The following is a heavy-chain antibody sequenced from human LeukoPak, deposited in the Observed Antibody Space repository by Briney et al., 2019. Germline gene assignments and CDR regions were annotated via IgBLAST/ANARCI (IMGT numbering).Heavy chain of an antibody. CDR3: ARERRGYYDFWSGYSNWFDP. D-gene: IGHD3-3*01. J-gene: IGHJ5*02. CDR1: GFTFSSYW. Sequence: GGSLRLSCAASGFTFSSYWMSWVRQAPGKGLEWVANIKQDGSEKYYVGSVKGRFTISRDNAKNSLYLQMNSLRAEDTAVYYCARERRGYYDFWSGYSNWFDPWGQGTLVTVSS. V-gene: IGHV3-7*01. CDR2: IKQDGSEK.